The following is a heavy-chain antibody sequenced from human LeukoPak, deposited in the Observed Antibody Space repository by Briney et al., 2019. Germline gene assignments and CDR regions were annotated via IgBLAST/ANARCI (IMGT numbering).Heavy chain of an antibody. CDR3: ARAGWIITSGIDY. D-gene: IGHD1-20*01. Sequence: GGSLRLSCAASGFTFSSYAMSWVRQAPGKGLEWVSAISGSGGSTYYADSVKGRFTISRDNSKNTLYLQMNSLRAEDTAVYYCARAGWIITSGIDYWGQGALVTVSS. J-gene: IGHJ4*02. CDR1: GFTFSSYA. V-gene: IGHV3-23*01. CDR2: ISGSGGST.